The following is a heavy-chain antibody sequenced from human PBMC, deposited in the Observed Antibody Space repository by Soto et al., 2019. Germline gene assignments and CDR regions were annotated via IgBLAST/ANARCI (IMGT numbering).Heavy chain of an antibody. CDR1: GFTFSSYW. V-gene: IGHV3-7*01. J-gene: IGHJ4*02. CDR2: IKQDGSEK. CDR3: AKARAQYYDFWSGYPVDY. D-gene: IGHD3-3*01. Sequence: GESLKISCAASGFTFSSYWMSWVRQAPGKGLEWVANIKQDGSEKYYVDSVKGRFTISRDNAKNSLYLQMNSLRAEDTAVYYCAKARAQYYDFWSGYPVDYWGQGTLVTVSS.